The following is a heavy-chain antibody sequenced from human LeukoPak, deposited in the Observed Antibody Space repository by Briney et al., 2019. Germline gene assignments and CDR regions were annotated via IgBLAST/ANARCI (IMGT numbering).Heavy chain of an antibody. CDR3: ARRQGCSSTSCPPDS. J-gene: IGHJ4*02. CDR2: IYPGDSDT. D-gene: IGHD2-2*01. V-gene: IGHV5-51*01. Sequence: GESLKISCKGSGYSFTTYWIGWVRQMPGKGLEWMGIIYPGDSDTRYSPSFQGQVTISADKSISTAYLQWSSLKASDTAMYYCARRQGCSSTSCPPDSWGQGTLVTVSS. CDR1: GYSFTTYW.